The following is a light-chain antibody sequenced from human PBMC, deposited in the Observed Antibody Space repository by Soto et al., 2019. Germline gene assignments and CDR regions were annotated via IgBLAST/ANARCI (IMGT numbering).Light chain of an antibody. CDR2: DAS. J-gene: IGKJ5*01. CDR3: QQRSNWPPIT. Sequence: EVVMTQSPATLSVSPGEGVTLSCRASQGIGDTLAWYQHKPGQTPRLLIYDASNRATGIPVRFSGSGSGTDFTLTISSLEPEDFAVYYCQQRSNWPPITFGHGTRLEIK. V-gene: IGKV3-11*01. CDR1: QGIGDT.